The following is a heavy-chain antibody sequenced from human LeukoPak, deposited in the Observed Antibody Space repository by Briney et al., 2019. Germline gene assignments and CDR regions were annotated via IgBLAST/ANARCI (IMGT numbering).Heavy chain of an antibody. Sequence: SETLSLTCTVSGGSISSGPYYWTWIRQPAGKGLEWIGSIYHSGSTYYNPSLKSRVTISVDTSKNQFSLKLSSVTAADTAVYYCARQVTTDIVVVPAEFDYWGQGTLVTVSS. CDR2: IYHSGST. CDR3: ARQVTTDIVVVPAEFDY. D-gene: IGHD2-2*01. J-gene: IGHJ4*02. CDR1: GGSISSGPYY. V-gene: IGHV4-39*01.